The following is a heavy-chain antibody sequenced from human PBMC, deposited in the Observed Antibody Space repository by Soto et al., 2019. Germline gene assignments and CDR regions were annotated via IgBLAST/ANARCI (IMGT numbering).Heavy chain of an antibody. Sequence: QVQLQESGPGLVKPSQTLSLTCTVSGGSISSGDYYWSWIRQPPGKGLEWIGYIYYSGCTYYNPSLKSRVTISVDTSKNQFSLKLSSVTAADTAVYYCARGGDYVWGSYRYPNWFDPWGQGTLVTVSS. D-gene: IGHD3-16*02. CDR1: GGSISSGDYY. CDR3: ARGGDYVWGSYRYPNWFDP. J-gene: IGHJ5*02. V-gene: IGHV4-30-4*01. CDR2: IYYSGCT.